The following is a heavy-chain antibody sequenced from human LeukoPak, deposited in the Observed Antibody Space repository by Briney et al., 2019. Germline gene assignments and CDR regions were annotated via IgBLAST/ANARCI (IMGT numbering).Heavy chain of an antibody. J-gene: IGHJ4*02. CDR1: GYTFTDYY. CDR2: INLNSDGT. CDR3: ARGHSYSSSFDY. V-gene: IGHV1-2*02. Sequence: ASVKVSCKASGYTFTDYYMLWVRQAPGQGLEGMGWINLNSDGTNYAQNFQGRVTMTRDTAISIAYMYLSRLSSDDTAVYYCARGHSYSSSFDYWGQGTLVTVSS. D-gene: IGHD6-13*01.